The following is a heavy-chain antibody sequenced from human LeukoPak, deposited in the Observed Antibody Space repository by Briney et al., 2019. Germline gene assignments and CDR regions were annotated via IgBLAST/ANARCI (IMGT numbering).Heavy chain of an antibody. D-gene: IGHD2-2*01. CDR1: GFTFSSYV. CDR2: ISGSGGNT. J-gene: IGHJ4*02. Sequence: GGSLRLSCAASGFTFSSYVICWVRQAPGKGLEWVSGISGSGGNTYYVDSVKGRFTISRDNSKNTLYLQMNSLRAEDTAVYYCAKLGLDCSSSSCFPEDYWGQGTLVTVSS. V-gene: IGHV3-23*01. CDR3: AKLGLDCSSSSCFPEDY.